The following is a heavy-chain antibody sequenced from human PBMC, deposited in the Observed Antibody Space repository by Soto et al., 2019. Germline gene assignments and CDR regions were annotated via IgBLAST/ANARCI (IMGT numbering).Heavy chain of an antibody. V-gene: IGHV4-39*07. CDR1: GGSISSSSYY. D-gene: IGHD3-22*01. CDR3: ARERYYDSSGYRGVGAFDI. J-gene: IGHJ3*02. CDR2: IYYSGST. Sequence: SETLSLSCTVSGGSISSSSYYWGWIRQPPGKGLEWIGSIYYSGSTYYNPSLKSRVTISVDTSKNQFSLKLSSVTAADTAVYYCARERYYDSSGYRGVGAFDIWGQGTMVPVSS.